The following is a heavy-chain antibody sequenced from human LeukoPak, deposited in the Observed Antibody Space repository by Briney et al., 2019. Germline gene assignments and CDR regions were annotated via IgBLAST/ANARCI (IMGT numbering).Heavy chain of an antibody. J-gene: IGHJ4*02. V-gene: IGHV3-48*01. D-gene: IGHD2-2*01. CDR1: GFTFSNYS. Sequence: PGGSLRLSCEASGFTFSNYSMNWVRQAPGKGLEWVSYIRSSSTTIYYADSVKGRFTISRDIAENSLYLQMNSLRAEDTAVYYCARGGCSYTSCYAKFADYWGQGTLVTVSS. CDR2: IRSSSTTI. CDR3: ARGGCSYTSCYAKFADY.